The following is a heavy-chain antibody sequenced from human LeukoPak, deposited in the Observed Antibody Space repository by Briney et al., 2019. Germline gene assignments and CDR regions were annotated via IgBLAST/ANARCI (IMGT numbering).Heavy chain of an antibody. V-gene: IGHV3-30*04. J-gene: IGHJ4*02. CDR3: AKSYYDSTGYRGDFDY. CDR2: ISHDGSNK. D-gene: IGHD3-22*01. Sequence: GGSLRLSCAASGFTFSSYAMHWVRRAPGKGLEWVAVISHDGSNKYYADSVKGRFTISRDNSKNTLYLQMNSLRAEDTAVYYCAKSYYDSTGYRGDFDYWGQGTLVTVSS. CDR1: GFTFSSYA.